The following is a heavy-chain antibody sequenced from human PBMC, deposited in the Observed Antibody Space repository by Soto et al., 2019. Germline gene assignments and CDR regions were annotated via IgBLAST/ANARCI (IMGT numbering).Heavy chain of an antibody. V-gene: IGHV4-59*12. CDR3: ARESRSWYGSIWDY. CDR1: RSSISSYY. CDR2: IYFSGGT. J-gene: IGHJ4*02. Sequence: SETLSLTCTVSRSSISSYYWSWIRQPPGKGLEWIGYIYFSGGTNYNPSLKSRVTISVDTSKNQFSLKLSSVTAADTAVYYCARESRSWYGSIWDYWGQGTRVTVS. D-gene: IGHD6-13*01.